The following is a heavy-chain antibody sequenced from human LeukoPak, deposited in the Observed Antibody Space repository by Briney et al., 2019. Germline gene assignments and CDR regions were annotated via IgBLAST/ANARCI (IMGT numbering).Heavy chain of an antibody. CDR1: GFTFDDYG. V-gene: IGHV3-20*04. D-gene: IGHD1-20*01. J-gene: IGHJ5*02. CDR2: INWNGGST. CDR3: ARVKLTGIQDWFDP. Sequence: GGSLRFSCVASGFTFDDYGMSWVRQVPGKGLEWVSDINWNGGSTGYADPVKGRFTISRDNAKNSLYLQMNSLRAEDTALYFCARVKLTGIQDWFDPWGQGTPVTVSS.